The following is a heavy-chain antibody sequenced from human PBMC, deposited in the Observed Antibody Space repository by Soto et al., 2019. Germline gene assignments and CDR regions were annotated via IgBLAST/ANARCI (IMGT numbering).Heavy chain of an antibody. Sequence: GSLRLSCAASGFSFSSFAMTWVRQAPGKGLEWVSGISSSGGYTYYADSVKGRFTISRDNSKNTLYLQMSSLRAEDTAIYYCAKDMSSTLRIFDSGGKETLVTVPS. V-gene: IGHV3-23*01. CDR2: ISSSGGYT. J-gene: IGHJ4*02. CDR3: AKDMSSTLRIFDS. D-gene: IGHD6-13*01. CDR1: GFSFSSFA.